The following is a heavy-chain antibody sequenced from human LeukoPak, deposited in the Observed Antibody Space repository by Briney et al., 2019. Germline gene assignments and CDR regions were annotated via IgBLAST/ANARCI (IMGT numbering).Heavy chain of an antibody. Sequence: GGSLRLSCAASGFTFSTYSLNWVRQAPGKGLEWVSSISSDSDYLYYADSVKGRFTISRDNAKNSLFLQMNTLRAEDTAVYYCAKVGTVVDNWGQGTLVTVSS. V-gene: IGHV3-21*04. J-gene: IGHJ4*02. CDR1: GFTFSTYS. CDR2: ISSDSDYL. CDR3: AKVGTVVDN. D-gene: IGHD4-23*01.